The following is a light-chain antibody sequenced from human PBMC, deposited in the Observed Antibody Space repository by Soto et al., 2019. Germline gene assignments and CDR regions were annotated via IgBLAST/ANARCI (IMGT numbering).Light chain of an antibody. CDR3: AARDDSLNGHV. CDR2: SNS. Sequence: QSVLTQPPSASGTPGQRVTISCSGSSSNIGSNTVDWYQQLPGTAPKLLIYSNSQRPSGVPDRFSGSKSGTSASLAISGLQSEDEADYYCAARDDSLNGHVFGTGTKVTVL. V-gene: IGLV1-44*01. CDR1: SSNIGSNT. J-gene: IGLJ1*01.